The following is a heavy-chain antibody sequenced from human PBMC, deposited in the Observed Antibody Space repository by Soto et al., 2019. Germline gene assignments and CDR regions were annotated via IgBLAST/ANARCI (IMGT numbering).Heavy chain of an antibody. Sequence: PGGSLRLSCAASGFTFSSYAMSWVRQAPGKGLEWVSAISGSGGSTYYADSVKGRFTISRDNSKNTLYLQMNSLRAEDTAVYYCAKDRAYYYDSSGYPRPFDYWGQGTLVTVSS. D-gene: IGHD3-22*01. CDR3: AKDRAYYYDSSGYPRPFDY. J-gene: IGHJ4*02. CDR2: ISGSGGST. CDR1: GFTFSSYA. V-gene: IGHV3-23*01.